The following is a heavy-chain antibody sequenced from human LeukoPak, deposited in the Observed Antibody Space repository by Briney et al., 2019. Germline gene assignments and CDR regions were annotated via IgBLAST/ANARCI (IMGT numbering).Heavy chain of an antibody. CDR1: GGSISSSSYY. D-gene: IGHD2-15*01. V-gene: IGHV4-39*01. CDR2: IYYGGST. Sequence: PSETLSLTCTVSGGSISSSSYYWGWIRQPPGKGLEWIGSIYYGGSTYYNPSLKSRVTISVDTSKTQSSLKLSSVTASDTAVYYCARYQGYCSGGSCYHYFDYWGQGTLVTVSS. CDR3: ARYQGYCSGGSCYHYFDY. J-gene: IGHJ4*02.